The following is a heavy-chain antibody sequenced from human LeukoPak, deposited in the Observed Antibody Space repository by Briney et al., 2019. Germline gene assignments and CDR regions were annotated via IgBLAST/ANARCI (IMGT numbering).Heavy chain of an antibody. CDR2: IIPIFGTA. Sequence: SVKVSCKASGGTFSSYAISWVRQAPGQGLEWMGGIIPIFGTANYAQKFQGRVTITADESTSTAYMELSSLRSEDAAVYYCARVQDYGNSNWFDPWGQGTLVTVSS. J-gene: IGHJ5*02. CDR3: ARVQDYGNSNWFDP. CDR1: GGTFSSYA. D-gene: IGHD4-17*01. V-gene: IGHV1-69*13.